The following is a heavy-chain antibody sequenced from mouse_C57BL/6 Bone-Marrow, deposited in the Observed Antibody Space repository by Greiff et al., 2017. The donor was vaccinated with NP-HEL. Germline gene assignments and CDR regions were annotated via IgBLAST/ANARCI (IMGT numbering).Heavy chain of an antibody. V-gene: IGHV1-39*01. J-gene: IGHJ4*01. Sequence: EVQLQQSGPELVKPGASVKISCKASGYSFTDYNMNWVKQSNGTSLEWIGVINPNYGTTSYNQKFKGKATLTVDQSSSTAYMQLNSLTSEDSAVYYCARRGVVATKYAMDYWGQGTSVTVSS. CDR2: INPNYGTT. CDR1: GYSFTDYN. CDR3: ARRGVVATKYAMDY. D-gene: IGHD1-1*01.